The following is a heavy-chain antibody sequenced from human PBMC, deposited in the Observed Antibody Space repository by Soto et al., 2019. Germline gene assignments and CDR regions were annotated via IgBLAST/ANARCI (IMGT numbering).Heavy chain of an antibody. J-gene: IGHJ4*02. CDR1: GGSISSYS. CDR3: AADVLYSSWRFDY. CDR2: IYTSGST. V-gene: IGHV4-4*08. Sequence: QVQLQESGPGLVQPSETLSLTCTVSGGSISSYSWSWIRQPPGKGLEWIGYIYTSGSTTYNPSLQTRVTMSLDTSENQFSLRLSSVTAADTAVYYGAADVLYSSWRFDYWGQGTLVTVSS. D-gene: IGHD6-6*01.